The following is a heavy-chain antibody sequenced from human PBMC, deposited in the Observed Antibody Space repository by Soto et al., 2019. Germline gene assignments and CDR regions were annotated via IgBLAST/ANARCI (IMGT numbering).Heavy chain of an antibody. Sequence: DVQLVESGGGLVQPGGSLRLSCAASQFTFSTYAMNWVRQAPGKGLQWVSSISGSGSTSYYTDSVRGRFTISRDNSKNTLYLQTDSLAAEDTAIYFGAKAGRGGIAAAGVFDYWGHGTLVTVSS. CDR3: AKAGRGGIAAAGVFDY. CDR1: QFTFSTYA. CDR2: ISGSGSTS. V-gene: IGHV3-23*04. D-gene: IGHD6-13*01. J-gene: IGHJ4*03.